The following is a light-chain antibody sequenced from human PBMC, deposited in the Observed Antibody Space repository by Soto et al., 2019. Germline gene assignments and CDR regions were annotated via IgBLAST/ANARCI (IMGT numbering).Light chain of an antibody. J-gene: IGKJ1*01. CDR3: QHYNNWLWT. CDR2: GAS. V-gene: IGKV3-15*01. Sequence: EIVLTQSPGTLSRSPGERATLSCRASQSFSSGHLAWYQQKPGQAPGLLIYGASTRATGIPGRFSGSGSGTDFTLTISSLQSEDFALYYCQHYNNWLWTFGQGTKVDIK. CDR1: QSFSSGH.